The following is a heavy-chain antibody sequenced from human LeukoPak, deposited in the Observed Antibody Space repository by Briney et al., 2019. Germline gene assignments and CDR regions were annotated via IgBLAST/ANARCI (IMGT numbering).Heavy chain of an antibody. CDR3: ARAWDYGGNRGYYGMDV. CDR2: ISYDGSNK. D-gene: IGHD4-23*01. V-gene: IGHV3-30-3*01. Sequence: GGSLRLSCAASGFTFSSYAMHWVRQAPGKGLEWVAVISYDGSNKYYADSVKGRFTISRDNSKNTLYLQMNSLRAEDTAVYYCARAWDYGGNRGYYGMDVWGQGTTVTVSS. CDR1: GFTFSSYA. J-gene: IGHJ6*02.